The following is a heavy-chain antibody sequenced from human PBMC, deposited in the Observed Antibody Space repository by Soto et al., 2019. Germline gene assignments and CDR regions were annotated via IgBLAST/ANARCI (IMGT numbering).Heavy chain of an antibody. CDR3: ARVGYSRSWYYYYYYMDV. J-gene: IGHJ6*03. CDR2: MNPNSGNT. CDR1: GYTFTSYD. D-gene: IGHD6-13*01. Sequence: ASVKVSCKASGYTFTSYDINWVRQATGQGLEWMGWMNPNSGNTGYAQKFQGRVTMTRNTSISTAYMELSSLRSEDTAVYYCARVGYSRSWYYYYYYMDVWGKGTTVTVSS. V-gene: IGHV1-8*01.